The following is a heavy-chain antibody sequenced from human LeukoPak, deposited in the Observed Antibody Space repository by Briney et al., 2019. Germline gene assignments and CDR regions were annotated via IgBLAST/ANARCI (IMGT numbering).Heavy chain of an antibody. CDR3: ARHYGAAKPWFDY. J-gene: IGHJ4*02. V-gene: IGHV4-59*01. CDR1: GGSLSNYY. Sequence: PSETLSLTCTVSGGSLSNYYWTWIRQPPGKGLEWIGYISYTGSTNYNPSLKSRVTISLDTSENQFSLKLTSVTAADTAVYYCARHYGAAKPWFDYWGQGTLVTVPS. CDR2: ISYTGST. D-gene: IGHD3-10*01.